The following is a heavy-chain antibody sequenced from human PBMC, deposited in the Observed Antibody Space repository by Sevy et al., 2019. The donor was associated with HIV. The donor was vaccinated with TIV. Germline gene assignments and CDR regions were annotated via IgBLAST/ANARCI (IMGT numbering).Heavy chain of an antibody. V-gene: IGHV3-48*01. CDR1: GFTFSAYS. CDR3: ARAGGDCYSKNECWFVS. Sequence: GGSLRLSCAASGFTFSAYSMNWVRQAPGKGLEWVSYISSSSGTIYYADSVKGQFTISRDNAKRSLYLQINGLRAEDTAVYYCARAGGDCYSKNECWFVSWGQGTLVTVSS. CDR2: ISSSSGTI. D-gene: IGHD2-21*01. J-gene: IGHJ5*01.